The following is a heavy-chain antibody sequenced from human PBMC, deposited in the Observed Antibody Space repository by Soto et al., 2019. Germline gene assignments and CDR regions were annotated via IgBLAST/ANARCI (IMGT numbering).Heavy chain of an antibody. CDR3: ARGWGAVAAVMDA. CDR2: ISYDGSNK. D-gene: IGHD2-15*01. CDR1: GFTFSSYA. V-gene: IGHV3-30-3*01. J-gene: IGHJ6*02. Sequence: GGSLRLSCAASGFTFSSYAMHWVRQAPGKGLEWVAVISYDGSNKYYADSVKGRFTISRDNSKNTLYLQMNSLRAEDTAVYYCARGWGAVAAVMDAWGQGTTVTVSS.